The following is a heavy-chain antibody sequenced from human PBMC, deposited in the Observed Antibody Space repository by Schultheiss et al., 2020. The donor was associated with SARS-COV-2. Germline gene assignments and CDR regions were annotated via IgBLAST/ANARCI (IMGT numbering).Heavy chain of an antibody. Sequence: GESLKISCAASGFTFSDYYMSWIRQAPGKGLEWVAVISYDGSNKYYADSVKGRFTISRDNSKNTLYLQMNSLRAEDTAVYYCARERFDPWGQGTLVTVSS. CDR1: GFTFSDYY. V-gene: IGHV3-30*01. J-gene: IGHJ5*02. CDR3: ARERFDP. CDR2: ISYDGSNK.